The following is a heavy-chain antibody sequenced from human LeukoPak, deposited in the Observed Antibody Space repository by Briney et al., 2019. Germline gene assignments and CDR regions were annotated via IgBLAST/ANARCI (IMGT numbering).Heavy chain of an antibody. CDR1: GYTFTGYY. D-gene: IGHD3-22*01. J-gene: IGHJ4*02. Sequence: GASVKVSCKASGYTFTGYYMHWVRQAPGQGLEWMGWINPNSGGTNYAQKFQGRVTMTRDTSISTAYMELSRLRSDDTAVYYCAREFVVFITPGVSPDPFDYWGQGTLVTVSS. V-gene: IGHV1-2*02. CDR2: INPNSGGT. CDR3: AREFVVFITPGVSPDPFDY.